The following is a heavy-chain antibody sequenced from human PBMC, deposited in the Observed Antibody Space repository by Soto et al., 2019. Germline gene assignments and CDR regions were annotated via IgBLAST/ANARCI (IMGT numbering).Heavy chain of an antibody. CDR2: IIPIFGTA. D-gene: IGHD2-2*01. V-gene: IGHV1-69*01. CDR3: ARAGPGNAFDI. J-gene: IGHJ3*02. Sequence: QVQLVQSGAEVKKPGSSVKVSCKASGGTFSSYAISWVRQAPGQGLEWMGGIIPIFGTANYAQKFQGRVTITADESMSTAYRELSSLKSEDTAVYYCARAGPGNAFDIWGQGTMVTVSS. CDR1: GGTFSSYA.